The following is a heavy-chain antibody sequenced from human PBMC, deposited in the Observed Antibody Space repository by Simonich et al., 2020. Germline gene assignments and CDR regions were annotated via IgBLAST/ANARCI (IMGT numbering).Heavy chain of an antibody. CDR1: GFTFSSYA. CDR2: ISGRDGST. D-gene: IGHD1-7*01. J-gene: IGHJ4*02. CDR3: AKRSGVSITGTFDY. Sequence: EVQLLESGGGLVQPGGSLRLSCAASGFTFSSYAMSWVRQAPGEGVEWVLAISGRDGSTYYADSVKGRFTIARDNSKNTLYLKMNSLRAEDTAVYYCAKRSGVSITGTFDYWGQGTLVTVSS. V-gene: IGHV3-23*01.